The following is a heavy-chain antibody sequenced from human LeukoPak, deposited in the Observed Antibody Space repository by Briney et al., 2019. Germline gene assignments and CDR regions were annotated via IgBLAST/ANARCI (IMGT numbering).Heavy chain of an antibody. J-gene: IGHJ6*03. Sequence: DSVKVSCKASGYTFTSYGISWVRQAPGQGLEWMGWISAYNGNTNYAQKLQGRVTMTTDTFTSTAYMELRSLRSDDTAVYYCARVGLRYFDWLFRYYYYYYMDVWGKGTTVTVSS. CDR2: ISAYNGNT. CDR1: GYTFTSYG. V-gene: IGHV1-18*01. CDR3: ARVGLRYFDWLFRYYYYYYMDV. D-gene: IGHD3-9*01.